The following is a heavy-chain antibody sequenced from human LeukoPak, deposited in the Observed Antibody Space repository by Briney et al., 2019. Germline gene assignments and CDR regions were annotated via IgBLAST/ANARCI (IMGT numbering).Heavy chain of an antibody. CDR3: ARGDVVVFDI. CDR2: IYYSGST. CDR1: GGSISSYY. Sequence: SETLSLTCTVSGGSISSYYWSWIRQPPGKGLELIGYIYYSGSTNYNPSLKSRVTISVDTSKNQFSLKLSSVPAADTAVYYCARGDVVVFDIWGQGTMVTVSS. J-gene: IGHJ3*02. V-gene: IGHV4-59*01. D-gene: IGHD2-15*01.